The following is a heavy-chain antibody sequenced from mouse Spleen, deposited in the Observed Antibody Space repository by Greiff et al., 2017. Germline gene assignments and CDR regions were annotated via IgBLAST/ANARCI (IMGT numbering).Heavy chain of an antibody. CDR3: ARKGQQLRPYYFDY. D-gene: IGHD3-2*02. Sequence: QVQLQQPGAELVKPGASVKMSCKASGYTFTSYWITWVKQRPGQGLEWIGDIYPGSGSTNYNEKFKSKATLTVDTSSSTAYMQLSSLTSEDSAVYCCARKGQQLRPYYFDYWGQGTTLTGSS. V-gene: IGHV1-55*01. J-gene: IGHJ2*01. CDR2: IYPGSGST. CDR1: GYTFTSYW.